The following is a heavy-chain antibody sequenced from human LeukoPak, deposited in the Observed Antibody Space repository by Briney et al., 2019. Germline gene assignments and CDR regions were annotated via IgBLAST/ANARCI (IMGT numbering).Heavy chain of an antibody. J-gene: IGHJ4*02. D-gene: IGHD6-19*01. CDR3: AKEYSSRNYFDY. CDR1: GFTFDDYA. CDR2: ISWNSGSI. Sequence: PGRSLRLSCAASGFTFDDYAMHWVRQAPGKGLEWVSGISWNSGSIGYADSVKGRFTISIDNAKNSLYLQMNSLRAEDTALYYCAKEYSSRNYFDYWGQGTLVTVSS. V-gene: IGHV3-9*01.